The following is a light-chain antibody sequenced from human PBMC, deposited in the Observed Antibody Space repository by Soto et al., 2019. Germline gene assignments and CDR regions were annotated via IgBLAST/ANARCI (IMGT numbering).Light chain of an antibody. V-gene: IGLV2-23*02. CDR2: EVS. CDR3: CSYANRRWL. CDR1: SSDVGVSNL. Sequence: QSVLTQPASVSGSPGQSITISCTGSSSDVGVSNLVSWYQQHPGKAPKLIIYEVSQRPSGVSNRFSGSKSGNTASLTISGLQADDGGDYYCCSYANRRWLFGEGTKLPVL. J-gene: IGLJ3*02.